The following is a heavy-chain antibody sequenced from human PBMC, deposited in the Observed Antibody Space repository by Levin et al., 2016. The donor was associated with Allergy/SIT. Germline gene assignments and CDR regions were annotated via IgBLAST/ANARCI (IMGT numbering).Heavy chain of an antibody. CDR3: AAVPTPRVPAANFDY. J-gene: IGHJ4*02. D-gene: IGHD2-2*01. Sequence: WVRQAPGQRLEWIGWIVVGSGNTNYAQKFQERVTITRDMSTSTAYMELSSLRSEDTAVYYCAAVPTPRVPAANFDYWGQGTLVTVSS. V-gene: IGHV1-58*01. CDR2: IVVGSGNT.